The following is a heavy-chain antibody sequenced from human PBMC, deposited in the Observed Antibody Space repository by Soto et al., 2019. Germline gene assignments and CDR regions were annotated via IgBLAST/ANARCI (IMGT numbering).Heavy chain of an antibody. J-gene: IGHJ4*02. CDR1: GDSVSSGSYY. CDR2: IQSSGNP. CDR3: ARTNSRGHWAAWC. Sequence: QVQLQESGPGLVTPSETLSLTCTVSGDSVSSGSYYWSWIRQAPGKGLEWIGYIQSSGNPNYNSSLKSRVTMSLDTPKNQFSLNLSSVTAADTAVYYCARTNSRGHWAAWCWGQGTLVTVSS. D-gene: IGHD3-22*01. V-gene: IGHV4-61*01.